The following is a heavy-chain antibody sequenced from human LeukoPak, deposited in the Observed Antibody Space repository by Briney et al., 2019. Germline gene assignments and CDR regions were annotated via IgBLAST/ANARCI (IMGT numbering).Heavy chain of an antibody. CDR3: AREAYCSSTSCYSGAFDI. J-gene: IGHJ3*02. D-gene: IGHD2-2*01. V-gene: IGHV4-59*01. Sequence: SETLSLTCTVSGGSISSYYWSWIRQPPGKGLEWIGYIYYSGSTNYNPSLKSRVTISVDTSKNQSSLKLSSVTAADTAVYYCAREAYCSSTSCYSGAFDIWGQGTMVTVSS. CDR2: IYYSGST. CDR1: GGSISSYY.